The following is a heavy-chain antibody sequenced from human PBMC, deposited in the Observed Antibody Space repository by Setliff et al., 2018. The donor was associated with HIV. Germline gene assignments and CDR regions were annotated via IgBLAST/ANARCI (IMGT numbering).Heavy chain of an antibody. D-gene: IGHD2-2*01. CDR1: NYSISSAYY. CDR2: IYYSGNA. V-gene: IGHV4-38-2*01. Sequence: SETLSLTCAVSNYSISSAYYWGWIRQSPGKGLEWFGSIYYSGNAYYNPSLKSRLTISMDTSKNQFSLKLNSVTAADTAVYYCARGSCSTISCSLRVGHDAFDIWGQGTMVTVSS. CDR3: ARGSCSTISCSLRVGHDAFDI. J-gene: IGHJ3*02.